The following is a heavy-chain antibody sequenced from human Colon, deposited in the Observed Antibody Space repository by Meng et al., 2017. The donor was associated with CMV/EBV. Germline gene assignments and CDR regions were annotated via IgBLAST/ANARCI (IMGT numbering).Heavy chain of an antibody. D-gene: IGHD2-15*01. J-gene: IGHJ5*02. CDR2: LNHKGDT. V-gene: IGHV4-34*01. CDR1: GRSCSGYY. CDR3: ARGLLTRLRPTNWFDP. Sequence: SGRSCSGYYWTWLRQTPGKGLEWLGELNHKGDTNYNPSLKSRVTISADTSKNQLSLNLTSVTAADTAVYYCARGLLTRLRPTNWFDPWGQGTLVTVSS.